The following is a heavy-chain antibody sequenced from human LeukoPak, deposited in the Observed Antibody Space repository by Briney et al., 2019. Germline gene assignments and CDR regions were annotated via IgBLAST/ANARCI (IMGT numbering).Heavy chain of an antibody. Sequence: SETLSLTCAVNGGSFSGYSWSWIRQSPGKGLEWIADIIHSGSTNYNPSLKSRATLSVDTSNNQFSLKLTSVTAADAAVYFCARQLPTAAADTRGYFDYWGQGTVVTVSS. CDR2: IIHSGST. V-gene: IGHV4-34*12. J-gene: IGHJ4*02. CDR1: GGSFSGYS. CDR3: ARQLPTAAADTRGYFDY. D-gene: IGHD6-25*01.